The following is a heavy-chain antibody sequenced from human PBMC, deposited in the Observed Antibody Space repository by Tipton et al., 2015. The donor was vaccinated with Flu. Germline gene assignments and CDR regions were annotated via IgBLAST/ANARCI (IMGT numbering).Heavy chain of an antibody. Sequence: FLRLSCAASGFTFSSYAMHWVRQAPGKGLEWVSVIWYDGSNKYYADSVKGRFTISRDNSKNTLYLHMNSLRGEDTAVFYCARESHAGDMDVWGQGTTVTVSS. D-gene: IGHD3-16*01. CDR2: IWYDGSNK. J-gene: IGHJ6*02. CDR3: ARESHAGDMDV. V-gene: IGHV3-33*01. CDR1: GFTFSSYA.